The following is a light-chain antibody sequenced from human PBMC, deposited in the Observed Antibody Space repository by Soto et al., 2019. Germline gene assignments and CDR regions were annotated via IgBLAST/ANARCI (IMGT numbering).Light chain of an antibody. J-gene: IGKJ5*01. CDR1: QGISSW. V-gene: IGKV1-12*01. Sequence: DIQMTQSPSSVSASVGDRVTITCRASQGISSWLAWYQQKPGRAPNLLIYAASSLQSGVPLRFSGSGSGTDFPLSISSLQPEDVATYYCQQLYTFPLTFGQGTRLEIK. CDR3: QQLYTFPLT. CDR2: AAS.